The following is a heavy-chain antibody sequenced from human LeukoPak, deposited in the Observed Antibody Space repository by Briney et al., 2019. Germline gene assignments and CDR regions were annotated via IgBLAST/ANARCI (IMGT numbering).Heavy chain of an antibody. CDR2: MNPNSGNT. CDR1: GYTFRSYD. D-gene: IGHD6-13*01. CDR3: ARAVEIAAAGSLYYYYGMDV. Sequence: ASVKVSCKASGYTFRSYDINWVRQATGQGLEWMGWMNPNSGNTGYAQKFQGRVTITRNTSITTAYMELSSLRSEDTAVYYCARAVEIAAAGSLYYYYGMDVWGQGTTVTVSS. V-gene: IGHV1-8*01. J-gene: IGHJ6*02.